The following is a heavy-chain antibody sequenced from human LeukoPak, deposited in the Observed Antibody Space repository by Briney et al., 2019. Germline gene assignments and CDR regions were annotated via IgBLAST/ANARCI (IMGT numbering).Heavy chain of an antibody. J-gene: IGHJ3*01. Sequence: AGSLRLSCAASGFTFSSYWMSWVRQAPGKGLEWAANIKEDGTHKYYVGSVRGRFTISRDNAKNSLYLQMNSLTAEDTAIYYCAREARGTRAAFDVWGQGTMVTVFS. CDR3: AREARGTRAAFDV. V-gene: IGHV3-7*01. CDR1: GFTFSSYW. D-gene: IGHD2-8*01. CDR2: IKEDGTHK.